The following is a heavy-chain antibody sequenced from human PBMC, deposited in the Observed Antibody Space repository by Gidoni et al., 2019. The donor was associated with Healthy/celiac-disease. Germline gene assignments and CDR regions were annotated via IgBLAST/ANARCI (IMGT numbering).Heavy chain of an antibody. D-gene: IGHD6-13*01. J-gene: IGHJ4*02. CDR1: GFTFSRYA. V-gene: IGHV3-30-3*01. CDR3: ARGAGILGQQLVPNYFDY. CDR2: ISYDVSNK. Sequence: QVPLVESGGGVVQPGRSLRLSCAASGFTFSRYAMHWVRQAPGKGRVCVAVISYDVSNKYYADSVKGRFTISRDNSKNTLYLQMNSLRAEDTAVYYCARGAGILGQQLVPNYFDYWGQGTLVTVSS.